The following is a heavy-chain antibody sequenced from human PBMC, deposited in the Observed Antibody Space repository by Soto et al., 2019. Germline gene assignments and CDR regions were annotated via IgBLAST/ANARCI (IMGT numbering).Heavy chain of an antibody. CDR1: GFTFSSYG. D-gene: IGHD6-19*01. CDR2: IWYDGSNK. CDR3: ARGGSIAVGAGWFDP. V-gene: IGHV3-33*01. Sequence: PGGSLRLSCAAPGFTFSSYGMHWVRQAPGKGLEWVAVIWYDGSNKYYADSVKGRFTISRDNSKNTLYLQMNSLRAEDTAVYYCARGGSIAVGAGWFDPWGQGTLVTVSS. J-gene: IGHJ5*02.